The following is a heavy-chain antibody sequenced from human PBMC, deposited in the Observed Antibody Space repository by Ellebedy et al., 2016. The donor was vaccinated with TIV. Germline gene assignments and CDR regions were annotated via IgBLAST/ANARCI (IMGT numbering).Heavy chain of an antibody. J-gene: IGHJ3*02. Sequence: GESLKISXAASGFTFSGSAMHWVRQAPGKGLEWVGFIWYDGRDTGYVDSVKGRFTISRDNSKNTVYLQMNSLRVEDTAVYYCAKYQGTKDAFDIWGQGSMVTVSS. CDR1: GFTFSGSA. CDR3: AKYQGTKDAFDI. V-gene: IGHV3-33*08. D-gene: IGHD3-10*01. CDR2: IWYDGRDT.